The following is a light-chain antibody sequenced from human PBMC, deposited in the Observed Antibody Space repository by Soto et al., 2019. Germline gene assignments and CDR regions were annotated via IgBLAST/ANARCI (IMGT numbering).Light chain of an antibody. Sequence: EIVLTPSPGTLSLSPGERATLSCRASQSIASSYLAWYQQRPGQAPRLLIYGASIRFTSVPARFSGSVSGTEFTLTISGLQSEDFAVYFCQQYTDRPRTFGQGTKVDI. CDR3: QQYTDRPRT. J-gene: IGKJ1*01. CDR2: GAS. V-gene: IGKV3D-15*01. CDR1: QSIASSY.